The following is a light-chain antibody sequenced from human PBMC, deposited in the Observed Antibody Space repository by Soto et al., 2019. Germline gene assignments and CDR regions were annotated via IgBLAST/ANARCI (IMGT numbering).Light chain of an antibody. J-gene: IGKJ5*01. CDR3: QQYDSRPIT. V-gene: IGKV1-33*01. CDR1: QDINKY. CDR2: DAS. Sequence: SQMTQSPSSLSTSVGDRITITCQASQDINKYLYWYQQKPGKAPKLLIYDASTLETGVPSRFSGSRSGTRFTLTISSLQPEDIATYYCQQYDSRPITFGQGTRLEIK.